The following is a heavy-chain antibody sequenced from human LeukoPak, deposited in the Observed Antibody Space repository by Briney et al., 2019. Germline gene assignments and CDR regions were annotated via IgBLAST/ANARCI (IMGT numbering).Heavy chain of an antibody. Sequence: GDSVKVSCKASGYTFTSYAISWVRQAPGQGLEWMGWISADNGNTDYAQRFQGRVTMTTDTSTSTAYMELRSLRSDDTAVYYCARGDDYVRRFDPWAREPWSPSPQ. CDR2: ISADNGNT. J-gene: IGHJ5*02. D-gene: IGHD3-16*01. V-gene: IGHV1-18*01. CDR3: ARGDDYVRRFDP. CDR1: GYTFTSYA.